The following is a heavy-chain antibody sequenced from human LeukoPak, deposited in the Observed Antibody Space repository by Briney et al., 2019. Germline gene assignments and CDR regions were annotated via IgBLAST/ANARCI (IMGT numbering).Heavy chain of an antibody. D-gene: IGHD2-15*01. V-gene: IGHV3-23*01. CDR3: AKDIVILCAHS. Sequence: PGGSLRLSCAASGFTFSSLAMNGVRQAPGTGLEWVSTIVSDGYKAYYADSVKGRFAISRDNSKNTLYLQMNNLRVEDTAVYYCAKDIVILCAHSWVQGTLVTVSS. J-gene: IGHJ4*02. CDR1: GFTFSSLA. CDR2: IVSDGYKA.